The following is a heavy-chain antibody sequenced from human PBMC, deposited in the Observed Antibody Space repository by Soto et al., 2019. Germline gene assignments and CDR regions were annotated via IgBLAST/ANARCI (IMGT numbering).Heavy chain of an antibody. CDR1: GFTFSSYA. CDR2: ISGSGGST. CDR3: AKSPTPSGGRNYYGMDV. J-gene: IGHJ6*02. Sequence: PGWSLRLSCAASGFTFSSYAMSWVRQAPGKGLEWVSAISGSGGSTYCADSVKGRFTISRDNSKNTLYLQMNSLRAEDTAVYYCAKSPTPSGGRNYYGMDVWGQGTTVTVSS. V-gene: IGHV3-23*01. D-gene: IGHD2-15*01.